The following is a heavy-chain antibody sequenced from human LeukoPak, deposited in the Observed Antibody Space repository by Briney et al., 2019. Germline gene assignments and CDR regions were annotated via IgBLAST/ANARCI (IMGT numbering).Heavy chain of an antibody. Sequence: SETLSLTCTVSGGSISSSSYYWGWIRQPPRKGLEWIGSIYYSGSTYYNPSLKNRVTISVDTSKNQFSLKLSSVTAADTAVYYCASKRSGYYSGYFDFWGQGTLVTVSS. CDR2: IYYSGST. CDR3: ASKRSGYYSGYFDF. V-gene: IGHV4-39*07. D-gene: IGHD3-22*01. J-gene: IGHJ4*02. CDR1: GGSISSSSYY.